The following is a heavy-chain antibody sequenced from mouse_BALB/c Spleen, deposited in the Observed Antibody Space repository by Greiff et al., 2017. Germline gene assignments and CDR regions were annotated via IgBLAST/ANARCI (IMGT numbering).Heavy chain of an antibody. CDR2: ISYSGST. CDR3: ARPSLRDWYFDV. V-gene: IGHV3-8*02. D-gene: IGHD1-1*01. Sequence: VQLKESGPSLVKPSQTLSLTCSVTGDSITSGYWNWIRKFPGNKLEYMGYISYSGSTYYNPSLKSRISITRDTSKNQYYLQLNSVTTEDTATYYCARPSLRDWYFDVWGAGTTVTVSS. CDR1: GDSITSGY. J-gene: IGHJ1*01.